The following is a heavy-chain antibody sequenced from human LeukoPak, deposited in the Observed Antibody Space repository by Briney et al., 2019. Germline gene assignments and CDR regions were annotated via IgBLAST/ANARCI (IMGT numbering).Heavy chain of an antibody. CDR2: ISGSGGST. D-gene: IGHD3-16*02. CDR1: GFTFSSYA. V-gene: IGHV3-23*01. J-gene: IGHJ4*02. CDR3: AIGDGLGKLSSSFEY. Sequence: GGSLRLSCAASGFTFSSYAMNWVRQAPGKGLEWVSGISGSGGSTYYADSVKGRFTISRDNSKNTLYLQMNSLRTEDTAVYYCAIGDGLGKLSSSFEYWGQGTLVTVSS.